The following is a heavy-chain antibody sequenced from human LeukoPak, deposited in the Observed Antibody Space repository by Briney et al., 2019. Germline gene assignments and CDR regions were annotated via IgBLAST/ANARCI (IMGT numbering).Heavy chain of an antibody. Sequence: GGSLRLSCAASGFTFSSYEMHWVRQAPGKGLEWVSYISSSGSTIYYADSVKGRFTISRDNAKNSLYLQMNSLRAEDTAVYYCARDGSGDAFDIWGQGTMVTVSS. CDR3: ARDGSGDAFDI. D-gene: IGHD6-19*01. CDR2: ISSSGSTI. V-gene: IGHV3-48*03. CDR1: GFTFSSYE. J-gene: IGHJ3*02.